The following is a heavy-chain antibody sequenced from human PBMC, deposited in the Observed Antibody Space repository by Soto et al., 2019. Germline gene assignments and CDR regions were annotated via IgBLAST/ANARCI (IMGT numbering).Heavy chain of an antibody. CDR2: IRSKAYGGTT. V-gene: IGHV3-49*03. CDR1: GFTFGDYA. J-gene: IGHJ5*02. D-gene: IGHD1-1*01. Sequence: PGGSLRLSCTASGFTFGDYAMSWFRQAPGKGLEWVGFIRSKAYGGTTEYAASVKGRFTISRDDSKSIAYLQMNSLKTEDTAVYYCTITYKPLLGPFDPWGQGTLVTVSS. CDR3: TITYKPLLGPFDP.